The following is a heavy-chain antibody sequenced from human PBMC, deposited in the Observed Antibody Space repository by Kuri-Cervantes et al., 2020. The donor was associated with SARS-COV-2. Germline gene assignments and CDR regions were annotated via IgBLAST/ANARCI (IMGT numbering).Heavy chain of an antibody. CDR1: GGSISSNSYY. J-gene: IGHJ3*02. CDR2: IYYSGRT. D-gene: IGHD1-26*01. CDR3: AKPSGNYHDAFDI. V-gene: IGHV4-39*01. Sequence: SETLSPTCTVSGGSISSNSYYWGWIRQPPGKGLEWIGNIYYSGRTYYSPSLKSRVTISVDTSKNQFSLKLSSVTAADTAVYYCAKPSGNYHDAFDIWGQGTMVTVSS.